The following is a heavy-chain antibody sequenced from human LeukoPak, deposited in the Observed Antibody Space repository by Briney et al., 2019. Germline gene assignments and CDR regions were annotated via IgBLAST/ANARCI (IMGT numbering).Heavy chain of an antibody. CDR1: GGSISSGDYY. J-gene: IGHJ6*02. CDR3: ARCYTYGTTWFGGLDV. CDR2: IYYSGST. V-gene: IGHV4-30-4*08. Sequence: PSQTLSLTCTVSGGSISSGDYYWSWMRQPPGKGLEWIGYIYYSGSTNYNPSLRSRVTMSLDTSKNQFSLKMTSVTAADTAVYYCARCYTYGTTWFGGLDVWGQGTTVTVSS. D-gene: IGHD3-10*01.